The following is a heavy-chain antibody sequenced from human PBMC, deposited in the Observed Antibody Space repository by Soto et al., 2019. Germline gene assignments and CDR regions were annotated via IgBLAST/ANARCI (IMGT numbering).Heavy chain of an antibody. D-gene: IGHD6-13*01. Sequence: TSETLSLTCTVSGGSISSGDYYWSWIRQPPGKGLEWIGYTYYSGSTYYNPSLKSRVTISVDTSKNQFSLKLSSVTAADTAVYYCARASSSWHDFDYWGQGTLVTVSS. V-gene: IGHV4-30-4*01. CDR2: TYYSGST. CDR1: GGSISSGDYY. CDR3: ARASSSWHDFDY. J-gene: IGHJ4*02.